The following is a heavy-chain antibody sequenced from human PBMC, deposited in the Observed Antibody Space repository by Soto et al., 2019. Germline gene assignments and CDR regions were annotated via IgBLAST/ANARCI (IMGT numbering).Heavy chain of an antibody. D-gene: IGHD5-18*01. J-gene: IGHJ6*02. CDR1: GYSFTSYW. CDR2: IDPSDSYT. CDR3: ASVDTAMTDYGMDV. Sequence: GESLKISCKGTGYSFTSYWISWVRQMPGKGLEWMGRIDPSDSYTNCSPSFQGHVTISADKSISTAYLQWSSLKASDTAMYYCASVDTAMTDYGMDVWGQGTTVTV. V-gene: IGHV5-10-1*01.